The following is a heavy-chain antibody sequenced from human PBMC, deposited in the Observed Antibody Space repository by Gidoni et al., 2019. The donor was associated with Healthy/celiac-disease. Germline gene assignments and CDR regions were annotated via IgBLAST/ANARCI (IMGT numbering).Heavy chain of an antibody. CDR3: ARGFWGGLGYYYGSGSPEPP. CDR2: INHSGST. J-gene: IGHJ3*01. D-gene: IGHD3-10*01. CDR1: GGSFSGYY. V-gene: IGHV4-34*01. Sequence: QVQLQQWGAGLLKPSETLSLTCAVYGGSFSGYYWSWIRQPPGKGLEWIGEINHSGSTNYNPSLKSRVTISVDTSKNQFSLKLSSVTAADTAVYYCARGFWGGLGYYYGSGSPEPPWGQGTMVTVSS.